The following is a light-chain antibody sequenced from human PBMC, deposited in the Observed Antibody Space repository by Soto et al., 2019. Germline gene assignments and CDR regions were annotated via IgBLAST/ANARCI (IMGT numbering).Light chain of an antibody. V-gene: IGLV2-23*02. Sequence: QSVLTQRASVSGSPGQSITISCTGTSNDVGGYNLVSWFQQHPGKAPKLMISEVNKRPSGVSNRFSGSKSANTASLTISGLQAEDEADYYCCSHVGGSSPQWVFGGGTKLTVL. CDR2: EVN. CDR3: CSHVGGSSPQWV. CDR1: SNDVGGYNL. J-gene: IGLJ3*02.